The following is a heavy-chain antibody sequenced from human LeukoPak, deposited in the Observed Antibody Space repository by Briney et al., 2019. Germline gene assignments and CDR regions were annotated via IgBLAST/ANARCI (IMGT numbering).Heavy chain of an antibody. D-gene: IGHD6-19*01. CDR2: MNPNSGNT. V-gene: IGHV1-8*01. CDR3: ARNGWLGYYYYGMDV. J-gene: IGHJ6*02. Sequence: ASVKVSCKASGCTFTSYDINWVRQATGRGLEWMGWMNPNSGNTGYAQKFQGRVTMTRNTSISTAYMELSSLRSEDTAVYYCARNGWLGYYYYGMDVWGQGTTVTVSS. CDR1: GCTFTSYD.